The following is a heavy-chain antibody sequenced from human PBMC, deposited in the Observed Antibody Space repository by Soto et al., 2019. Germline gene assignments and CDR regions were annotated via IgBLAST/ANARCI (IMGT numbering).Heavy chain of an antibody. CDR2: IRRKACGGTT. CDR3: ARDRTYDFWSGYYDVFDY. D-gene: IGHD3-3*01. Sequence: EVQLVESGGGLVKPGRSLRLSCTASGFTFGDYAMSWFRQAPGKGLGGVGCIRRKACGGTTEYAAAVKGRFTISRDDSKSIDYLQMNSLNTEDTAVYYGARDRTYDFWSGYYDVFDYWGQGTLVTVSS. CDR1: GFTFGDYA. J-gene: IGHJ4*02. V-gene: IGHV3-49*05.